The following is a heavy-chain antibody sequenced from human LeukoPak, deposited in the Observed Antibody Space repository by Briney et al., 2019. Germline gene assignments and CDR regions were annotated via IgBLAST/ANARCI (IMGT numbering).Heavy chain of an antibody. V-gene: IGHV3-74*01. CDR2: IGSDGSST. J-gene: IGHJ4*02. CDR1: GSTFSRYW. D-gene: IGHD6-19*01. CDR3: ATYSGAYSSGWPHY. Sequence: GGSLRLSCAASGSTFSRYWMLWVRQAPGRGLVWVSHIGSDGSSTRYADSVKGRFTISRDNAKNTLYLQMSSLRAEDTAVYYCATYSGAYSSGWPHYWGQGTLVTVSS.